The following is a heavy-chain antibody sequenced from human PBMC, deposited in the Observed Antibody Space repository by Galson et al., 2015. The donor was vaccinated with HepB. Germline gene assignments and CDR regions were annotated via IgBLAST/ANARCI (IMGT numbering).Heavy chain of an antibody. CDR1: GYSFTNYW. CDR2: IFPDDSDT. J-gene: IGHJ4*02. V-gene: IGHV5-51*01. D-gene: IGHD3/OR15-3a*01. Sequence: QSGAEVKKPGESLKISCKDSGYSFTNYWIGWVRQMPGKGLEWMGIIFPDDSDTRYSPSFQGQVTISADKSISTAYLQWSTLKASDTAVYYCARGSDSYYFAYWGQGTLVTVSS. CDR3: ARGSDSYYFAY.